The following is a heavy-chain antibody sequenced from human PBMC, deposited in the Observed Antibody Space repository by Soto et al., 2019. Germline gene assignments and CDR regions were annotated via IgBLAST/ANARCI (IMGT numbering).Heavy chain of an antibody. Sequence: GGSLRRSCAASGSIFSNYVVHWVRQAPGKGLEWVAVISKDGNSKHYADSVKGRFTISRDNSKSTVYVQMNSLRAEDTAVYYCARSYCGDDCALDHWGQGTLVTVSS. CDR2: ISKDGNSK. D-gene: IGHD2-21*02. CDR1: GSIFSNYV. CDR3: ARSYCGDDCALDH. J-gene: IGHJ4*02. V-gene: IGHV3-30-3*01.